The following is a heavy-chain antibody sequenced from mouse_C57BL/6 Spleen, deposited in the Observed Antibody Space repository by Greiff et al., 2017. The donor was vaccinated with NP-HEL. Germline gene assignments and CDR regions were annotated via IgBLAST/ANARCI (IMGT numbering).Heavy chain of an antibody. D-gene: IGHD1-1*01. CDR1: GYTFTSYD. V-gene: IGHV1-85*01. CDR3: AREISYYYYGSSYTWFAY. Sequence: LQESGPELVKPGASVKLSCKASGYTFTSYDINWVKQRPGQGLEWIGWIYPRVGSTKYNEKFKGKATLTVDTSSSTAYMELHSLTSEVSAVYVCAREISYYYYGSSYTWFAYWGQGTLVTVSA. CDR2: IYPRVGST. J-gene: IGHJ3*01.